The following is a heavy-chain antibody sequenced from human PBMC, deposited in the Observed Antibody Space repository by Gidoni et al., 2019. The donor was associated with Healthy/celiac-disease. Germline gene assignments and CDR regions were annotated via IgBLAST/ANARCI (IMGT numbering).Heavy chain of an antibody. J-gene: IGHJ4*02. V-gene: IGHV4-38-2*02. CDR1: GYSISSGYY. Sequence: QVQLQESGPGLVKPSETLSLTCTVSGYSISSGYYWGWIRQPPGKGLEWIGSIYHSGSTYYNPSLKSRVTISVDTSKNQFSLKLSSVTAADTAVYYCARDRFRGSGPPAGWGQGTLVTVSS. CDR3: ARDRFRGSGPPAG. D-gene: IGHD6-19*01. CDR2: IYHSGST.